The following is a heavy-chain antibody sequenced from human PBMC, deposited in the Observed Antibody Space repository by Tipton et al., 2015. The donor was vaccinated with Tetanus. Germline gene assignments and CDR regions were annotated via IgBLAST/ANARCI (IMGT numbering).Heavy chain of an antibody. V-gene: IGHV3-21*01. CDR1: GFTFSSFG. J-gene: IGHJ6*02. Sequence: SLRLSCAASGFTFSSFGMTWVRQAPGKGLEWVSSITGSSSYVYYADSVKGRFTISRDNAKNSLYLQMNSLRAEDTAMYYCARGNSGWYFAGMDAWGQGTTVTVSS. CDR2: ITGSSSYV. CDR3: ARGNSGWYFAGMDA. D-gene: IGHD6-19*01.